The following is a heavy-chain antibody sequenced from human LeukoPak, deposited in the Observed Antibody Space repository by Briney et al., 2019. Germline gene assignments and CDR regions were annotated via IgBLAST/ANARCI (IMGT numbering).Heavy chain of an antibody. CDR1: GGSINNYY. D-gene: IGHD3-10*01. J-gene: IGHJ3*02. V-gene: IGHV4-34*01. Sequence: SETLSLACTVSGGSINNYYWSWIRQPPGKGLEWIGEINHSGSPNYNPSLKSRVTISIDTSKNQFSLKLSPVTAADTAVYYCARDLSDYYGSGSYRPIDAFDIWGQGTMVTVSS. CDR2: INHSGSP. CDR3: ARDLSDYYGSGSYRPIDAFDI.